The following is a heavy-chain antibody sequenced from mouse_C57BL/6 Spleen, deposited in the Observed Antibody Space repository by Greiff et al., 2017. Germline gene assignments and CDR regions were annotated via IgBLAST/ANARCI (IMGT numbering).Heavy chain of an antibody. CDR3: AETAQATAWFAY. D-gene: IGHD3-2*02. CDR1: GYTFTSYW. CDR2: INPSSGYT. V-gene: IGHV1-7*01. J-gene: IGHJ3*01. Sequence: QVQLQQSGAELAKPGASVKLSCKASGYTFTSYWMHWVKQRPGQGLEWIGYINPSSGYTKYNQKFKDKATLTVDKSSSTAYMQLSSLTYEDSAVDYCAETAQATAWFAYWGQGTLVTVSA.